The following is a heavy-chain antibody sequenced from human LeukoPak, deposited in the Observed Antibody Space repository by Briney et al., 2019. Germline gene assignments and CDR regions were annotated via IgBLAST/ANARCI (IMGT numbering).Heavy chain of an antibody. CDR1: GGSISSRGYY. D-gene: IGHD6-19*01. CDR3: AICPGQWLTQFDY. CDR2: LYYSGST. J-gene: IGHJ4*02. V-gene: IGHV4-31*03. Sequence: SQNLSLTCTVSGGSISSRGYYWSWIRQHPGKGLEWIGYLYYSGSTYYNPSLKSRVTISVDTSKNQFSLKMSSVTAADTAVYYCAICPGQWLTQFDYWGQGTLVTVSS.